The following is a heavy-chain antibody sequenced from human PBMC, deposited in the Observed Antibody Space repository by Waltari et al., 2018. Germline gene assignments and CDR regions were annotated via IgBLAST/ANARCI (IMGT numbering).Heavy chain of an antibody. CDR2: IIPILGIA. Sequence: QVQLVQSGAEVKKPGSSVKVSCKASGGTFSSYAISWVRQAPGQGLEWMGGIIPILGIANYAQKFQGRVTITADESTSTAYMELSSLRSEDTAVYYCARAGPFCSGGSCYYYYMDVWGKGTTVTVSS. V-gene: IGHV1-69*04. CDR1: GGTFSSYA. CDR3: ARAGPFCSGGSCYYYYMDV. D-gene: IGHD2-15*01. J-gene: IGHJ6*03.